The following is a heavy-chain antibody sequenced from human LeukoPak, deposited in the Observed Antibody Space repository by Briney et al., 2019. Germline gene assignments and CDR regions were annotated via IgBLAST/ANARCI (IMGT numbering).Heavy chain of an antibody. CDR3: TRGAFNYNDGYHHGMDV. V-gene: IGHV1-69*06. CDR1: GGTFSSSG. CDR2: IIPIFDTP. Sequence: SVKVSCKASGGTFSSSGINWVRQAPGQGLEWVGGIIPIFDTPNYAHKFQGRVTITADKSTSTAYMELSSLRSEDTAVYYCTRGAFNYNDGYHHGMDVWGKGTTVTVSS. D-gene: IGHD1-1*01. J-gene: IGHJ6*04.